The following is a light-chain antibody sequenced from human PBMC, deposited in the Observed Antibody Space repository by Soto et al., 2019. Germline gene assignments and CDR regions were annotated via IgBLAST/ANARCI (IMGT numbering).Light chain of an antibody. V-gene: IGKV3-20*01. CDR1: QSVSSS. CDR3: QQYGTSPIT. J-gene: IGKJ1*01. CDR2: GTS. Sequence: EIVLTQSPGTPSLSPRERATLSCRASQSVSSSLAWYQQKPGQAPRLLIYGTSNRATAIPDRFSGSGSGADFTLTISRLEPEDFALYYCQQYGTSPITFGPGTKVDIK.